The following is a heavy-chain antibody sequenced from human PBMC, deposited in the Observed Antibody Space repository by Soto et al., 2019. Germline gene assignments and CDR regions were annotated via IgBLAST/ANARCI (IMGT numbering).Heavy chain of an antibody. V-gene: IGHV4-4*02. Sequence: SETLSLTCAVSGGSISSSNWWSWVRQPPGKGLEWIGEIYHSGGTNYNPSLKSRVTISVDKSKNQFSLKLSSVTAADTAVYYCARVTQKEQDYYYGMDVWGQGTTVTSP. CDR2: IYHSGGT. D-gene: IGHD1-26*01. J-gene: IGHJ6*02. CDR3: ARVTQKEQDYYYGMDV. CDR1: GGSISSSNW.